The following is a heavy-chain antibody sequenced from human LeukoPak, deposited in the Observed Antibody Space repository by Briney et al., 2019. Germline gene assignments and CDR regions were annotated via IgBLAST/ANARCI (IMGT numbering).Heavy chain of an antibody. J-gene: IGHJ4*02. V-gene: IGHV3-7*01. Sequence: GGSLRLSCAASGFTFSSYWMSRVRQAPGKGLEWVANIKQDGSEKYYVDSVKGRFTISRDNAKNSLYLQMNSLRAEDTAVYYCARDLGSSWYLVDYWGQGTLVTVSS. D-gene: IGHD6-13*01. CDR3: ARDLGSSWYLVDY. CDR1: GFTFSSYW. CDR2: IKQDGSEK.